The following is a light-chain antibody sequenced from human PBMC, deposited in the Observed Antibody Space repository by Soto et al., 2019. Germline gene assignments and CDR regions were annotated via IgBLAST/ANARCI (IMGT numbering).Light chain of an antibody. Sequence: EIVLTQSPGTLSLSPGERATLSCRASQSVRSNYLAWYQQKAGQAPRLLIYGASSRATGIPDRFSGSGSGTDFTLTISRLEPEDFAVFYCQQYGSSPTFGPGTKVDIK. CDR1: QSVRSNY. V-gene: IGKV3-20*01. CDR2: GAS. CDR3: QQYGSSPT. J-gene: IGKJ3*01.